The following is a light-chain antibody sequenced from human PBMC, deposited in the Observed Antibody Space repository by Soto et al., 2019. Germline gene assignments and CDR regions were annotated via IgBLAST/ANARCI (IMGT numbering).Light chain of an antibody. V-gene: IGKV3-20*01. CDR2: GAS. CDR1: QSVSSSY. Sequence: EVVLTQSPGTLSLSPGERATLSYTASQSVSSSYLAWYQQKPGQAPRLLIYGASSRATGIPDRFSGSGSGTDFTLTISRLEPEDFAVYYCQQYGSSPPYTFGQGTKLEIK. CDR3: QQYGSSPPYT. J-gene: IGKJ2*01.